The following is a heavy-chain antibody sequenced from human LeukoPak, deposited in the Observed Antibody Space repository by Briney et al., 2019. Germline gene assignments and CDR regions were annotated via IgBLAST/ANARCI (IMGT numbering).Heavy chain of an antibody. J-gene: IGHJ4*02. V-gene: IGHV3-48*01. CDR3: ARGLGVRYCSSTSCYKVRGPNDY. CDR1: GFTFSSYS. Sequence: GGSLRLSCAASGFTFSSYSMNWVRQAPGKGLEWVSYISSSSSTIYYADSVKGRFTISRDNAKNSLYLQMNSLRAEDTAVYYCARGLGVRYCSSTSCYKVRGPNDYWGQGTLVTVSS. D-gene: IGHD2-2*02. CDR2: ISSSSSTI.